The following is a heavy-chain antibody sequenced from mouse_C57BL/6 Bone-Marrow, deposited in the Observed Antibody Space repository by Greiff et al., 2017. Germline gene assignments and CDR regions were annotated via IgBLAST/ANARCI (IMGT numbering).Heavy chain of an antibody. J-gene: IGHJ4*01. CDR1: GFNIKDDY. CDR3: TTWWVTTVYYAMDY. V-gene: IGHV14-4*01. Sequence: VQLQQSGAELVRPGASVKLSCTASGFNIKDDYMHWVQQRPEQGLEWIGWIDPENGDTEYASKVQGKATITADTSSNPAYLQLSSLTSEYTAVYYFTTWWVTTVYYAMDYWGQGTSVTVSS. D-gene: IGHD1-1*01. CDR2: IDPENGDT.